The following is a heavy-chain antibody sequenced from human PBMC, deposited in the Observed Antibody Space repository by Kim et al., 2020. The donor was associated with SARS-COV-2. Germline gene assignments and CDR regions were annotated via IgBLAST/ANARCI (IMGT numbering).Heavy chain of an antibody. Sequence: GGSLRLSCAASGFSFSTYSMTWVRQAPGRGPEWVADISASGNSAHYADSVKGRFTISRDSSKNTLYLQMDSLRAEDTAVYYCAKGRQWVRGGWFDPWGQG. J-gene: IGHJ5*02. CDR1: GFSFSTYS. CDR3: AKGRQWVRGGWFDP. V-gene: IGHV3-23*01. CDR2: ISASGNSA. D-gene: IGHD4-4*01.